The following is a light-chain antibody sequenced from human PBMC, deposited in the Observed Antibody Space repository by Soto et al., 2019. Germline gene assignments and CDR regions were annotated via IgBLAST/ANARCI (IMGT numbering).Light chain of an antibody. V-gene: IGKV1-39*01. J-gene: IGKJ4*01. CDR1: QSISSY. CDR2: AAS. Sequence: DIQMTQSPSSLSASVGDRVTITCRASQSISSYLNWYQQKPGKAPKLLIYAASSLQSGVPSRFSGSGSGTDFTLTISSLQPEDFATYYCQQGDLTFGGGTKVEIK. CDR3: QQGDLT.